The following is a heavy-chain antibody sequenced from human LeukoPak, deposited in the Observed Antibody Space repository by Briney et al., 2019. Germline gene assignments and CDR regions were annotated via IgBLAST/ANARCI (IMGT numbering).Heavy chain of an antibody. D-gene: IGHD2-8*02. CDR3: AKKGAHSNTGGPIDY. CDR1: GFSFSSYG. J-gene: IGHJ4*02. Sequence: GGSLSLSCVASGFSFSSYGMHWVRQAPGKGLEWVAYIGHDGNHKFYDDSVKGRFTISRDNSENTLFLQMNSLRPDDTGVYYCAKKGAHSNTGGPIDYWGQGTLVTVSS. V-gene: IGHV3-30*02. CDR2: IGHDGNHK.